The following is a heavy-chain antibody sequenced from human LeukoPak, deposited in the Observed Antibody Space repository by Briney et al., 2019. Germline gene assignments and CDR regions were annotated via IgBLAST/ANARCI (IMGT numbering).Heavy chain of an antibody. CDR1: RYTFTSYD. J-gene: IGHJ4*02. Sequence: GASVKVSCKASRYTFTSYDINWVREAAGQGLEWMGWMNPNTGRTGYAQKFQGRVNMTRDTSISTAYMELSSLRSEDTAVYYCARLAETPDYYSNGGYFYLGYWGQGTPVTVSS. CDR3: ARLAETPDYYSNGGYFYLGY. D-gene: IGHD3-22*01. V-gene: IGHV1-8*01. CDR2: MNPNTGRT.